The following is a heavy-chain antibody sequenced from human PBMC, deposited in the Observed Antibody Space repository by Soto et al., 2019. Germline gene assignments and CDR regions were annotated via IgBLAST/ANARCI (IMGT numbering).Heavy chain of an antibody. D-gene: IGHD2-15*01. J-gene: IGHJ4*02. CDR1: GFLFRNYG. Sequence: VRLVESGGDLVKSGGSLRLSCVGSGFLFRNYGIHWVRQAPGKGLEWLAIIWNDGSNEYYADSVKGRFTISRDNSKNTVYLQVTNLRAEDTAVYFCARDQTDSGGYSDSWGQGTLVTVSS. V-gene: IGHV3-33*08. CDR3: ARDQTDSGGYSDS. CDR2: IWNDGSNE.